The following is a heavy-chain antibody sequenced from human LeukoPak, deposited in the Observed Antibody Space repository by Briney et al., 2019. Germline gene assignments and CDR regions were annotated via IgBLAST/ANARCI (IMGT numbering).Heavy chain of an antibody. J-gene: IGHJ4*02. CDR2: SRSKAYGGTT. Sequence: GRSLRLSCTASGFTFGDYAMSWVRQAPGKGLEWVGFSRSKAYGGTTEYAASVKGRFTISRDDSKSIAYLQMNSLKTEGTAVYYCTRDSIAARVLYYWGQGTLVTVSS. CDR3: TRDSIAARVLYY. V-gene: IGHV3-49*04. D-gene: IGHD6-6*01. CDR1: GFTFGDYA.